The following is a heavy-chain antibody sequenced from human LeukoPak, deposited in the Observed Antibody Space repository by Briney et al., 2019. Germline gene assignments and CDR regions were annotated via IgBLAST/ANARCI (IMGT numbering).Heavy chain of an antibody. D-gene: IGHD2-2*01. CDR3: ARVVYRGTSSVHWFDP. CDR1: GGNFRSHA. Sequence: SVKVSCKASGGNFRSHALTWVRQAPGQRLEWMAKIIPIFNTVDFAQKFQGRLTITADESTSTAYMELNSLTSEDTALYYCARVVYRGTSSVHWFDPWGQGSLVTVSS. V-gene: IGHV1-69*13. CDR2: IIPIFNTV. J-gene: IGHJ5*02.